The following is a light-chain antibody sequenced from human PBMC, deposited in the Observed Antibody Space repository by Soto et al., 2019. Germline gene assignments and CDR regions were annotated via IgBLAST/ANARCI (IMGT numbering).Light chain of an antibody. CDR3: AAWDDSLSGVV. V-gene: IGLV1-47*01. CDR1: SSNIGSNY. Sequence: QSVLTQPPSASGTPGQRVTISCSGSSSNIGSNYVYWYQQLPGTAPKLLIYKNNQRPSGVPDRFSGSKSGTSASLAISGLRPEDDADYYCAAWDDSLSGVVFGGGTKLTVL. CDR2: KNN. J-gene: IGLJ2*01.